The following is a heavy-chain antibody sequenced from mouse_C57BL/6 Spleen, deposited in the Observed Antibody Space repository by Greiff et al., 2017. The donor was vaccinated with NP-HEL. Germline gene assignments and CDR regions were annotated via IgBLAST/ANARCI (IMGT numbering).Heavy chain of an antibody. CDR3: ARRANWDLYYFDY. V-gene: IGHV1-82*01. J-gene: IGHJ2*01. CDR2: IYPGDGDT. CDR1: GYAFSSSW. Sequence: QVQLKESGPELVKPGASVKISCKASGYAFSSSWMNWVKQRPGKGLEWIGRIYPGDGDTNYNGKFKGKATLTADKSSSTAYMQLSSLTSEDSAVYFCARRANWDLYYFDYWGQGTTLTVSS. D-gene: IGHD4-1*01.